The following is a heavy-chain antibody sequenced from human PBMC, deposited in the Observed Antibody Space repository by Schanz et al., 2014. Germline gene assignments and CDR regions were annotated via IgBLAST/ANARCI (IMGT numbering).Heavy chain of an antibody. Sequence: EVQLLESGGGLVQPGGSLRLSCAASGFSFSIFAMTWVRQAPGQGLEWVSSISSGGRNISYADSLKGRFTISRDNSNNTVYLQMNSLRAGDTAVYFCARDGGRDGYNLAFDVWGQGTLVTVSS. J-gene: IGHJ4*02. V-gene: IGHV3-23*01. CDR2: ISSGGRNI. D-gene: IGHD5-12*01. CDR1: GFSFSIFA. CDR3: ARDGGRDGYNLAFDV.